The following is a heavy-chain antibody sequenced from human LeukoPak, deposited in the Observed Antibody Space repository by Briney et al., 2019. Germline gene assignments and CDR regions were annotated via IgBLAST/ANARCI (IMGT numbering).Heavy chain of an antibody. CDR2: IYSGGST. CDR3: ARDRSELGMDV. D-gene: IGHD3-3*01. J-gene: IGHJ6*03. CDR1: GFTVSSNY. Sequence: GGSLRLSCAASGFTVSSNYMSWVRQAPLKGLEWVSVIYSGGSTYYADSVKGRSTISRDNSKNTLYLQMNSLRAEDTAVYYCARDRSELGMDVWGKGTTVTVSS. V-gene: IGHV3-66*02.